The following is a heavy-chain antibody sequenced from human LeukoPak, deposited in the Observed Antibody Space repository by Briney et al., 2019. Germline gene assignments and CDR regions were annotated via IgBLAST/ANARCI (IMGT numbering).Heavy chain of an antibody. Sequence: ASVKVSCKASCYTFTSYGFSWVRQAPGQGLEWMGWISTYNGNTYNAQKFQGRFTMTTDTSTSTVYMELWSLRSDDTAVYYCARYYDILTGYPPLLDYWGQGTLVTVSP. CDR2: ISTYNGNT. J-gene: IGHJ4*02. CDR1: CYTFTSYG. V-gene: IGHV1-18*01. CDR3: ARYYDILTGYPPLLDY. D-gene: IGHD3-9*01.